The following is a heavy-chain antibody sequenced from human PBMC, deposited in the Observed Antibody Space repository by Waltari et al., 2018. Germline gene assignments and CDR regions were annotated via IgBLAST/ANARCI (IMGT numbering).Heavy chain of an antibody. CDR3: AKDAISKRWELLPPYFDD. V-gene: IGHV3-23*01. D-gene: IGHD1-26*01. J-gene: IGHJ4*02. CDR2: ISGRCGGT. Sequence: EVQLLESVGGLVQPGGSLRLSCAASGITFSSYAMSWVRQAPGNGLEWVCAISGRCGGTYYEDSLKGLFTMSRDDSKNTLYLQMNSLRAEDTAVYYCAKDAISKRWELLPPYFDDWGQGTLVTVSS. CDR1: GITFSSYA.